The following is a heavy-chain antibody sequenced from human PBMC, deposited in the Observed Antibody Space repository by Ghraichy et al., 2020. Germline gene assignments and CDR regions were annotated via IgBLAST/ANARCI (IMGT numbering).Heavy chain of an antibody. J-gene: IGHJ4*02. CDR1: GGSISSGSYY. CDR3: ASVGDFWSGYPFDY. D-gene: IGHD3-3*01. V-gene: IGHV4-61*02. Sequence: SETLSLTCTVSGGSISSGSYYWSWIRQPAGKGLEWIGRIYTSGSTNYNPSLKSRVTISVDTSKNQFSLKLSSMTAADTAVYYCASVGDFWSGYPFDYWGQGTLVTVSS. CDR2: IYTSGST.